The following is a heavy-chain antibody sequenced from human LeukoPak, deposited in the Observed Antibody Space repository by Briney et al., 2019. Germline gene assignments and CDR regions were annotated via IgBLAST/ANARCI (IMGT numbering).Heavy chain of an antibody. CDR3: ARHSYYYGSGSSQSTFDY. CDR2: INHSGST. D-gene: IGHD3-10*01. V-gene: IGHV4-34*01. Sequence: SETLSLTCAVYGGSFSGYYWSWIRQPPGKGLEWIGEINHSGSTNYNPSLKSRVTISVDTSKNQFSLKLSSVTAADTAVYYCARHSYYYGSGSSQSTFDYWGQGTLVTVSS. CDR1: GGSFSGYY. J-gene: IGHJ4*02.